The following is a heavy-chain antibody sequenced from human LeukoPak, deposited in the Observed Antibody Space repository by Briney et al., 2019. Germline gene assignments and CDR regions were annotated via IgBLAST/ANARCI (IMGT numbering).Heavy chain of an antibody. J-gene: IGHJ6*02. V-gene: IGHV3-23*01. D-gene: IGHD2-2*01. CDR3: AKAGSYCSSTSCYWYYYYYGMDV. CDR1: GFTFSSHA. Sequence: GGSLRLSCAASGFTFSSHAMNWVRQAPGKGLEWVSSIGGIGASTYYADSVKGRFTISRDNSKNTLYLQMNSLRAEDTALYYCAKAGSYCSSTSCYWYYYYYGMDVWGQGTTVTVSS. CDR2: IGGIGAST.